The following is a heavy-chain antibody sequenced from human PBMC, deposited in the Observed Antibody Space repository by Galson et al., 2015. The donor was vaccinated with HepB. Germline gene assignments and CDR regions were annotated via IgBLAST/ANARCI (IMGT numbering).Heavy chain of an antibody. Sequence: QSGAEVKKPGESLKISCKGSGYSFTSYWIGWVRQMPGKGLEWMGIIYPGDSDTRYSPSFQGQVTISADKSISTAYLQWSSLKASDTAMYYCARHTPHYYDSSGYYFDAFDIWGQGTMVTVSS. D-gene: IGHD3-22*01. CDR3: ARHTPHYYDSSGYYFDAFDI. CDR1: GYSFTSYW. V-gene: IGHV5-51*01. CDR2: IYPGDSDT. J-gene: IGHJ3*02.